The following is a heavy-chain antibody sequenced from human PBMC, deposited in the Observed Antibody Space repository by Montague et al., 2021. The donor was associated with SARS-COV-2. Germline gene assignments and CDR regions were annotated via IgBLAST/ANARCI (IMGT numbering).Heavy chain of an antibody. CDR2: IYYSATT. J-gene: IGHJ5*02. V-gene: IGHV4-59*12. CDR3: ARLRRGTYYVSFDP. CDR1: GGSITNYY. D-gene: IGHD1-26*01. Sequence: SETLSLTCTVSGGSITNYYRTWIRQPPGRGLEWIGYIYYSATTNYNPSLKSRVTMSIDTSKNQFSLSLSSVTAADSAVYYCARLRRGTYYVSFDPWGQGTLVSVSS.